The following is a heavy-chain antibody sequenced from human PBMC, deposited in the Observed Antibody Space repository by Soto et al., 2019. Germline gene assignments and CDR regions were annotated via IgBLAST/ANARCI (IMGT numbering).Heavy chain of an antibody. CDR1: GGSFSGYY. CDR3: ASARFDS. D-gene: IGHD2-15*01. Sequence: SETLSLTCAVYGGSFSGYYWSWIRQPPGKGLEWIGEINHSGSTNYNPSLKSRVTISEDTSKNQFSLKLSSVTAADTAMYYCASARFDSWGQGTLVTVSS. J-gene: IGHJ4*02. V-gene: IGHV4-34*01. CDR2: INHSGST.